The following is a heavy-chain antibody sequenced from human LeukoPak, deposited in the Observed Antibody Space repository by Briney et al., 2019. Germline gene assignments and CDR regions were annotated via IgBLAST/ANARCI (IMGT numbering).Heavy chain of an antibody. V-gene: IGHV3-30*02. Sequence: GGSLRLSCAASGFTFSSYGMHWVRQAPGKGLEWVAFIRFDGSNKYYADSVKGRFTISRDNSKSTLYLQMNSLRAEDTAVYYCAKEHRDTPPFDYWGQGTLVTVSS. CDR3: AKEHRDTPPFDY. D-gene: IGHD5-18*01. CDR1: GFTFSSYG. CDR2: IRFDGSNK. J-gene: IGHJ4*02.